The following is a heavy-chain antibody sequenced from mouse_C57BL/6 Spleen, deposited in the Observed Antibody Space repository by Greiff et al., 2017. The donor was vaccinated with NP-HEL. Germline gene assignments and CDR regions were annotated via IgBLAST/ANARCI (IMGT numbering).Heavy chain of an antibody. J-gene: IGHJ1*03. Sequence: EVKLMESGGGLVQPGGSLSLSCAASGFTFTDYYMSWVRQPPGKALEWLGFIRNKANGYTTEYSASVKGRFTISRDNSQSILYLQMNALRAEDSATYYCARLTYDYDEYFDVWGTGTTVTVSS. CDR2: IRNKANGYTT. CDR3: ARLTYDYDEYFDV. CDR1: GFTFTDYY. V-gene: IGHV7-3*01. D-gene: IGHD2-4*01.